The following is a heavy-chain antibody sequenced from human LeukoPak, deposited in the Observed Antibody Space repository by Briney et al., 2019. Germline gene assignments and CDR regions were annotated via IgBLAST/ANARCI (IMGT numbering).Heavy chain of an antibody. CDR2: IYYSGST. D-gene: IGHD3-22*01. V-gene: IGHV4-59*08. J-gene: IGHJ3*02. Sequence: PSETLSPTCTVSGGSISSYYWNWIRQPPVKVLEWIEYIYYSGSTKYNPSLKSRVTISVDTSKNQFSLKLSSVTAADTAVYYCARSRYYDSSGYPPVIDIWGQGTMVTVSS. CDR3: ARSRYYDSSGYPPVIDI. CDR1: GGSISSYY.